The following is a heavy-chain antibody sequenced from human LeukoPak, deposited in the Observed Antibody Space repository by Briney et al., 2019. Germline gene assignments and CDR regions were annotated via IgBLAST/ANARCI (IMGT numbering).Heavy chain of an antibody. CDR1: GFTFDDYA. CDR3: AKDVAARPGYYMDV. D-gene: IGHD6-6*01. J-gene: IGHJ6*03. Sequence: GGSLRLSCAASGFTFDDYAMHWVRQAPGKGLEWVSLISWDGGSTYYADSVKGRFTISRDNSKNSLYLQMNSLRAEDTALYYCAKDVAARPGYYMDVWGKGTTVTVSS. V-gene: IGHV3-43D*03. CDR2: ISWDGGST.